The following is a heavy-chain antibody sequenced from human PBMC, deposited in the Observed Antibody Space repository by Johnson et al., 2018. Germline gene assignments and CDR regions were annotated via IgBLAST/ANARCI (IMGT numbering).Heavy chain of an antibody. J-gene: IGHJ3*02. CDR2: ISYDGRVE. CDR3: AKTTVGSPRVGAFDI. V-gene: IGHV3-30*18. D-gene: IGHD4-23*01. Sequence: QEQLVESGGGVVQPGRSVRLCCAASEFIFSRFAMHWVRQAPGKGLEWVTVISYDGRVEYYADCVKGRFTISRDYSKNILYLQMGSLRIEDTAVYYCAKTTVGSPRVGAFDIWVQGTIVTVSS. CDR1: EFIFSRFA.